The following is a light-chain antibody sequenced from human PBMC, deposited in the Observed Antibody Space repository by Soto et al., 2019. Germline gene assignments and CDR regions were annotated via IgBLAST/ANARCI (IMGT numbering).Light chain of an antibody. CDR3: QQPDSYPCT. CDR1: QGFSNS. J-gene: IGKJ2*02. V-gene: IGKV1-9*01. Sequence: DIQLTQSPSFLSASVGDRVTITCRASQGFSNSLAWYQQKPGKAPKLLIYAASTLQSGVPSRFSGSWSGTEITLTISSLPPEEFATYYCQQPDSYPCTFGQGTKLEIK. CDR2: AAS.